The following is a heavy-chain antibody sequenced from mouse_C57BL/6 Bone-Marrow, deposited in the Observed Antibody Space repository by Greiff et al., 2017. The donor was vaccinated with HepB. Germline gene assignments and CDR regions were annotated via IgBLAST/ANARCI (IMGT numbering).Heavy chain of an antibody. D-gene: IGHD1-2*01. CDR3: ARWDYYGRYFDV. J-gene: IGHJ1*03. Sequence: EVQLQQSGPELVKPGASVKISCKASGYKFTDYYMNWVKQSHGKGLEWIGDINPNNGGTRYNQKFKGKATMTADKSSSTAYMELRSLTSDDSAVYYCARWDYYGRYFDVWGTGTTVTVSS. CDR1: GYKFTDYY. V-gene: IGHV1-26*01. CDR2: INPNNGGT.